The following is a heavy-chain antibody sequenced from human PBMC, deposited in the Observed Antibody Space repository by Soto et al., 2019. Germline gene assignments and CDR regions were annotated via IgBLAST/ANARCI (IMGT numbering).Heavy chain of an antibody. V-gene: IGHV3-48*03. Sequence: PGGSLGLSCVGCGFTFRIFEMNWVRQTPGKGLEWLSYIGRSGETIYYADSVKGRFTISRDNAKSSLFLQMNGLRDEDTGIYYCARDSRGGAARRPTFYYWGRGTLVTVSS. CDR1: GFTFRIFE. D-gene: IGHD6-6*01. J-gene: IGHJ4*02. CDR2: IGRSGETI. CDR3: ARDSRGGAARRPTFYY.